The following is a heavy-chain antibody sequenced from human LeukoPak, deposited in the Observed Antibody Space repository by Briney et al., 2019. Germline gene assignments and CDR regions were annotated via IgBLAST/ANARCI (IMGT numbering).Heavy chain of an antibody. J-gene: IGHJ3*02. D-gene: IGHD3-10*01. CDR3: STGSGRAFDI. CDR2: INSDGSST. Sequence: GGSLRLSCAASGFTFSSYWMHWVRQVPGKGLVWVSRINSDGSSTSYADSAKGRFTISRDNAKNTLYVQMNSLRAEDTAVYYCSTGSGRAFDIWGRGTMVTVSS. V-gene: IGHV3-74*01. CDR1: GFTFSSYW.